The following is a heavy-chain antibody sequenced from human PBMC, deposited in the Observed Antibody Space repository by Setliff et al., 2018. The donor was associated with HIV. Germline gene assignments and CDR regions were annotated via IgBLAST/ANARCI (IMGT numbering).Heavy chain of an antibody. D-gene: IGHD1-26*01. CDR1: EYSFTNNW. CDR3: ARAGRGGGSYWTFDY. Sequence: GESLKISCKGSEYSFTNNWIGWVRQMPGKGLEWMGIIYPGDSDIRYSPSFQGQVTISADKAISTAYLQLSSLKASDTGMYYCARAGRGGGSYWTFDYWGQGTLVTVSS. J-gene: IGHJ4*02. CDR2: IYPGDSDI. V-gene: IGHV5-51*01.